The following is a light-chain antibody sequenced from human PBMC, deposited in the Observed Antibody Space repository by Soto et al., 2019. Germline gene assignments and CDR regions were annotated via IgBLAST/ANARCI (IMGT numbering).Light chain of an antibody. Sequence: DIQMTQSPSSLSASVGDRVTITCRASQNIRSYLNWYQQKPGKVPKLLIYAVSSLPSGVPSRFRGSGSGTEFTLTISSLQPEDFATYYCQQSYITPRNFGPGTKVDIK. CDR3: QQSYITPRN. CDR1: QNIRSY. CDR2: AVS. V-gene: IGKV1-39*01. J-gene: IGKJ3*01.